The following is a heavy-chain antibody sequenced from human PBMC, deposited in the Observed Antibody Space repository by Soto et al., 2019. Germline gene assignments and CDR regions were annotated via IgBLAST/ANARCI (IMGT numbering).Heavy chain of an antibody. CDR1: GFTFSSYA. CDR3: ARDLDYYDSSGLGSFDY. J-gene: IGHJ4*02. CDR2: ISYDGSNK. V-gene: IGHV3-30-3*01. D-gene: IGHD3-22*01. Sequence: GGSLRLSCAASGFTFSSYAMHWVRQAPGKGLEWVAVISYDGSNKYYADSVKGRFTISRDNSKNTLYLQMNSLRAEDTAVYYCARDLDYYDSSGLGSFDYWGQGTLVTVSS.